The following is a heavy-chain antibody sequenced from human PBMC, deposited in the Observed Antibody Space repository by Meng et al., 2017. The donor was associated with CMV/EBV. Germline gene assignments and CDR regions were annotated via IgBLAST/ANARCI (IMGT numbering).Heavy chain of an antibody. CDR2: ISAYNGNT. V-gene: IGHV1-18*01. D-gene: IGHD2-2*01. CDR3: ARTYCSSTSCYPYYYYGMDV. CDR1: SYV. Sequence: SYVISWVRQAPGQGLEWMGWISAYNGNTNYAQKLQGRVTMTTDTSTSTAYMELRSLRSDDTAVYYCARTYCSSTSCYPYYYYGMDVWGQGTTVTVSS. J-gene: IGHJ6*02.